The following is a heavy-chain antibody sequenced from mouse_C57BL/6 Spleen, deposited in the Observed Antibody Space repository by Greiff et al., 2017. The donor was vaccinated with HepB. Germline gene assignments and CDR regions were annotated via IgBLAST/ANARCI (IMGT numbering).Heavy chain of an antibody. CDR3: ARGGQLRPYYCDY. CDR2: IDPSDSYT. J-gene: IGHJ2*01. CDR1: GYTFPSYW. D-gene: IGHD3-2*02. Sequence: QVQLQQPGAELVMPGASVKLSCKASGYTFPSYWMHWVKQRPGQGLEWIGEIDPSDSYTNYNQKFKGKSTLTVDKSSSTAYMQLSSLTSEDSAVYYCARGGQLRPYYCDYWGQGTTLTVSS. V-gene: IGHV1-69*01.